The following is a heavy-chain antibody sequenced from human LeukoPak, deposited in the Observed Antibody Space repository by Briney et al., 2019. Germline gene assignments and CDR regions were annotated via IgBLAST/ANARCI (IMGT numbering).Heavy chain of an antibody. V-gene: IGHV4-34*01. CDR1: GGSSSGYY. Sequence: PSETLSLTCAVYGGSSSGYYWSWIRQPPGKGLEWIGEINHSGSTNYNPSLKSRVTISVDTSKNQFSLKLSSVTAADTAVYYCARVGGVFSSSSGRNNWFDPWGQGTLVTVSS. D-gene: IGHD6-6*01. CDR3: ARVGGVFSSSSGRNNWFDP. J-gene: IGHJ5*02. CDR2: INHSGST.